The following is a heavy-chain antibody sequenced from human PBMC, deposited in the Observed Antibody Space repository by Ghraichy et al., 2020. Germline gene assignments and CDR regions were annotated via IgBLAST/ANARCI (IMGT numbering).Heavy chain of an antibody. J-gene: IGHJ4*02. CDR1: GFTFSSYS. CDR3: ARGLGEVAGLDY. Sequence: GASLRLSCAASGFTFSSYSMNWVRQAPGKGLEWVSSISSSSSYIYYADSVKGRFTISRDNAKNSLYLQMNSLRAEDTAVYYCARGLGEVAGLDYWGQGTLVTVSS. CDR2: ISSSSSYI. D-gene: IGHD6-19*01. V-gene: IGHV3-21*01.